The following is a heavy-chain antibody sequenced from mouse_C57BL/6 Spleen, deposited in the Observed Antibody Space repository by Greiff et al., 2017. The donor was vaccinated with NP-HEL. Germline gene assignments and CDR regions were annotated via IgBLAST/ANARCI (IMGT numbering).Heavy chain of an antibody. Sequence: EVKLQESGPELVKPGASVKISCKASGYSFTDYNMNWVKQSNGKSLEWIGVINPNYGTTSYNQKFKGKATLTVDQSSSTAYMQLNSLTSEDSAVYYCARGDYYGSSYYWYFDVWGTGTTVTVSS. V-gene: IGHV1-39*01. D-gene: IGHD1-1*01. CDR3: ARGDYYGSSYYWYFDV. J-gene: IGHJ1*03. CDR1: GYSFTDYN. CDR2: INPNYGTT.